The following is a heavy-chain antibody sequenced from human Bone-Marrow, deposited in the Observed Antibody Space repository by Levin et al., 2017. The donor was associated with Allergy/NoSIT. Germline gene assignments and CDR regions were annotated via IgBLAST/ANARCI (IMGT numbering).Heavy chain of an antibody. CDR3: ARDNTSNYDSRGYYIGWFDP. D-gene: IGHD3-22*01. Sequence: KLGESLKISCKASGASFNSLTISWVRQAPGQGLEWMGRIIPVLNMANYAQIFQGRVTITADKSTSTVYMELSGLRSEDTAVYYCARDNTSNYDSRGYYIGWFDPWGRGTLVTVSS. CDR2: IIPVLNMA. J-gene: IGHJ5*02. V-gene: IGHV1-69*04. CDR1: GASFNSLT.